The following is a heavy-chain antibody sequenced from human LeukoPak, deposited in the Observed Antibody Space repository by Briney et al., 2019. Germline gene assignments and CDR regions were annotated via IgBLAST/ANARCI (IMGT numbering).Heavy chain of an antibody. J-gene: IGHJ4*02. CDR3: ARDRADYYDSSGYSDY. V-gene: IGHV3-7*01. CDR2: IKQDGSEK. CDR1: GFTFSSYW. Sequence: PGGSLRLSCAASGFTFSSYWMSWVRQAPGKGLEWVANIKQDGSEKYYVDSVKGRFTISRDNAKNSLYLQMNSLRAEDTAVYYCARDRADYYDSSGYSDYWGQRALVTVSS. D-gene: IGHD3-22*01.